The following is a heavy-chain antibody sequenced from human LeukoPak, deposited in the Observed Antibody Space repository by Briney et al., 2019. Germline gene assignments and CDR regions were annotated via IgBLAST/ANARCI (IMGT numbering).Heavy chain of an antibody. CDR3: ARDAERPYGSGRDWFDP. D-gene: IGHD3-10*01. CDR2: ISSYNGNT. J-gene: IGHJ5*02. CDR1: GCTFTSYG. Sequence: ASVKVSCKASGCTFTSYGINWVGQAPGQGRDWMGWISSYNGNTNYAQKLHGRVTITTDTSTSTAYMELRSLRSDDTAVYYCARDAERPYGSGRDWFDPWGQGTLVTVSS. V-gene: IGHV1-18*04.